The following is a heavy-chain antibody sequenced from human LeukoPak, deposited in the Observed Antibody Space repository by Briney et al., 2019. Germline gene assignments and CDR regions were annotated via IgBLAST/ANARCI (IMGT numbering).Heavy chain of an antibody. CDR2: ISAYNGNT. CDR3: ARGKIGVVPAAMDPFDY. Sequence: ASVTVSCKASGYTFTSYGISWVRQAPGQGLEWMGWISAYNGNTKYSQKFQGRVTITRDTSASTAYMELSSLRSEDTAVYYCARGKIGVVPAAMDPFDYWGQGTLVTVSS. CDR1: GYTFTSYG. D-gene: IGHD2-2*01. V-gene: IGHV1-18*01. J-gene: IGHJ4*02.